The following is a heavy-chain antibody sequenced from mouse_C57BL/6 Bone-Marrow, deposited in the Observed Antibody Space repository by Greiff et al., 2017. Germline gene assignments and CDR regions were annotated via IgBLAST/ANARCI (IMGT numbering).Heavy chain of an antibody. CDR2: IYPRTGDT. V-gene: IGHV1-81*01. Sequence: VQLQQSGAELVRPGASVKLSCTASGFTITSYCINWVKQRPGQGLEWIVEIYPRTGDTYYTSQFKGKATLTADKSSNTAYLQLSSLTSEDSAVYFCVRASNHRGWRYWGQGSALTVSS. J-gene: IGHJ2*01. D-gene: IGHD6-1*01. CDR3: VRASNHRGWRY. CDR1: GFTITSYC.